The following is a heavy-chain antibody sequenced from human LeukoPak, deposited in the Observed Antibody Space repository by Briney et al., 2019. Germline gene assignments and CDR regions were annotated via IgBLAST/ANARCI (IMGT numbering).Heavy chain of an antibody. CDR3: ASYSDWRAYYFDY. CDR2: IYYSGST. Sequence: PSETLSLTCTVSGGSISSGSYSWSWLRQPAGKGLEWIGYIYYSGSTNYNLSLKSRVTISLDTSKNQFSLKLNSVTAADTAVYYCASYSDWRAYYFDYWGQGTLVTVSS. CDR1: GGSISSGSYS. V-gene: IGHV4-61*10. D-gene: IGHD4-11*01. J-gene: IGHJ4*02.